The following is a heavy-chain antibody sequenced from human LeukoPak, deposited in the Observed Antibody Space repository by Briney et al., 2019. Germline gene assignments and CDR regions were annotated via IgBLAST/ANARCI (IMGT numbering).Heavy chain of an antibody. D-gene: IGHD3-10*01. Sequence: SQTLSLTCAISGDSVSSNSAAWNWIRQSPSRGLEWLGRTYYRAKWYNDYAVSVKSRITINPDTSKNQFSLQLHSVTLEDTAVYYCARDMYYSGSGTYNTIDYWGQGTLVAVSS. CDR2: TYYRAKWYN. CDR1: GDSVSSNSAA. V-gene: IGHV6-1*01. CDR3: ARDMYYSGSGTYNTIDY. J-gene: IGHJ4*02.